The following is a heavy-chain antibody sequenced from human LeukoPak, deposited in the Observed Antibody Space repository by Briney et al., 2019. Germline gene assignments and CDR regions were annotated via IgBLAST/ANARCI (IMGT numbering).Heavy chain of an antibody. CDR3: ARALAVAGTGY. V-gene: IGHV3-7*01. Sequence: HPGGSLRLSCAASGSTISSYWMSWVRQAPGKGLEWVANIKQDGSEKYYVDSVKGRFTISRDNAKNSLYLQMNSLRAEDTAVYYCARALAVAGTGYWGQGTLVTVSS. J-gene: IGHJ4*02. CDR2: IKQDGSEK. CDR1: GSTISSYW. D-gene: IGHD6-19*01.